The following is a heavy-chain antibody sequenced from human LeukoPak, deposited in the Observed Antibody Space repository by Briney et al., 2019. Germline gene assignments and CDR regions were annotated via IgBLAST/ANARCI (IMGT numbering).Heavy chain of an antibody. J-gene: IGHJ4*02. Sequence: GGSLRLSCAASGFTFSSYGMDWVHQAPGKGLEWVSYISSNTRTISYANSVKGRFTISRDNAQNSLFLQMNSLRAEDTAVYYCTRGGAARPDYWGQGTLVTVSS. D-gene: IGHD6-6*01. CDR3: TRGGAARPDY. CDR1: GFTFSSYG. CDR2: ISSNTRTI. V-gene: IGHV3-48*01.